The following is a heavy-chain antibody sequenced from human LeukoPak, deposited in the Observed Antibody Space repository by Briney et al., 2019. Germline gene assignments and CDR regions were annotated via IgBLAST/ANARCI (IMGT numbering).Heavy chain of an antibody. Sequence: GASVKVSCKASGYTFTSYAMHWVRQAPGQRLEWMGWINAGNGNTKYSQKFQGRVTITRDTSASTAYMELRSLRSDDTAVYYCARDTAGLGDQLSSEYWGQGTLVTVSS. CDR1: GYTFTSYA. J-gene: IGHJ4*02. D-gene: IGHD1-1*01. CDR3: ARDTAGLGDQLSSEY. V-gene: IGHV1-3*01. CDR2: INAGNGNT.